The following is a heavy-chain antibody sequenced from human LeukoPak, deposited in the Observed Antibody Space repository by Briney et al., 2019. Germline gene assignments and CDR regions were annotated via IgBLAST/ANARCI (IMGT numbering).Heavy chain of an antibody. V-gene: IGHV5-51*01. D-gene: IGHD7-27*01. CDR3: ARPDLTEADAFDI. Sequence: GESLKISCKGSGYSFTSYWNGWVRQMPGKGLEWMGIIYPGDSDTRYSPSFQGQVTISADKSISTAYLQWSSLKASDTAMYYCARPDLTEADAFDIWGQGTMVTVSS. J-gene: IGHJ3*02. CDR1: GYSFTSYW. CDR2: IYPGDSDT.